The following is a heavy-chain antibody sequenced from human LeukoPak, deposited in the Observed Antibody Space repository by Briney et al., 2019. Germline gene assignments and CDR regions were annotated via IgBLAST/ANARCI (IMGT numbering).Heavy chain of an antibody. CDR3: TRMTTGLDY. V-gene: IGHV4-34*01. Sequence: SETLTLTCAVSGVSFDDYYWAWVRQTPGKGLEWIGEINHSGYTNDSPSLKSRVTLSIDTSRKQFSLNLRSVTVADAGTYYCTRMTTGLDYWGQGTLVTVSS. D-gene: IGHD4-17*01. J-gene: IGHJ4*02. CDR1: GVSFDDYY. CDR2: INHSGYT.